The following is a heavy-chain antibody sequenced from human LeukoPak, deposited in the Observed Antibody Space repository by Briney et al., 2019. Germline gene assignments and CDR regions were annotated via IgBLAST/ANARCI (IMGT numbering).Heavy chain of an antibody. V-gene: IGHV4-61*02. CDR1: GGSISSGGYS. Sequence: SETLSLTCAVSGGSISSGGYSWSWIRQPAGKGLEWIGRIYTSGSTNYNPSLKSRVTMSVDTSKNQFSLKLSSVTAADTAVYYCARDRRDNYDFWSGYPDWGQGTLVTVSS. D-gene: IGHD3-3*01. CDR2: IYTSGST. CDR3: ARDRRDNYDFWSGYPD. J-gene: IGHJ4*02.